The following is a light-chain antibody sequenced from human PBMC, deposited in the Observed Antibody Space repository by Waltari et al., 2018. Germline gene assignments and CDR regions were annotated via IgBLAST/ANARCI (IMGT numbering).Light chain of an antibody. CDR3: MQGTHWPVYT. Sequence: ISCRSSESLLFSDGNTYLNWFHQRPGQSPRRLIYKVSNRDSGVPDRFSGSGSDTVFTLKISRVEAEDVGVYYCMQGTHWPVYTFGQGTRLEIK. J-gene: IGKJ2*01. CDR1: ESLLFSDGNTY. V-gene: IGKV2-30*01. CDR2: KVS.